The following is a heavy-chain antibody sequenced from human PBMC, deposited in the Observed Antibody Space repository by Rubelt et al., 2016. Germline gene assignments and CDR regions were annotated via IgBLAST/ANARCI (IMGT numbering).Heavy chain of an antibody. V-gene: IGHV4-34*01. CDR1: GGSFSGYY. CDR3: ARRKVIGSYYLKHDAFDI. CDR2: INHSGST. J-gene: IGHJ3*02. D-gene: IGHD1-26*01. Sequence: QVQLQQWGAGLLKPSETLSLTCAVYGGSFSGYYWSWIRQPPGKGLEWIGEINHSGSTNYNPSLQDRVTVSVDRSKKQVSLKLSCVTAADTAGYYCARRKVIGSYYLKHDAFDIWGQGTMVTVSS.